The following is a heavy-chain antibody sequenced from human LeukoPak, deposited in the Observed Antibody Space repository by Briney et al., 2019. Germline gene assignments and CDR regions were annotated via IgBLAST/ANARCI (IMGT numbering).Heavy chain of an antibody. Sequence: ASVKVSCKASGYTFTGYYMHWVRQAPGQGLEWMGWINPNSGGTNYAQKFQGRVTMTRDTSLSTAYMELSTARSDDTAVYDCARVLVATVGGLLFDYWGQGNLVTVSS. CDR1: GYTFTGYY. D-gene: IGHD5-12*01. J-gene: IGHJ4*02. V-gene: IGHV1-2*02. CDR2: INPNSGGT. CDR3: ARVLVATVGGLLFDY.